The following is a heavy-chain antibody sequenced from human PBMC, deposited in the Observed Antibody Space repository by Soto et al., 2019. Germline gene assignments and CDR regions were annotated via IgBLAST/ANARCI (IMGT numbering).Heavy chain of an antibody. CDR1: GGSFSGYY. V-gene: IGHV4-34*01. CDR3: ARDMDDILTGTAGYFDY. D-gene: IGHD3-9*01. CDR2: INHSGST. Sequence: SETLSLTCAVYGGSFSGYYWSWIRQPPGKGLEWIGEINHSGSTNYNPSLKSRVTISVDTSKNQFSLKLSSVTAADTAVYYCARDMDDILTGTAGYFDYWGQGTLVTVSS. J-gene: IGHJ4*02.